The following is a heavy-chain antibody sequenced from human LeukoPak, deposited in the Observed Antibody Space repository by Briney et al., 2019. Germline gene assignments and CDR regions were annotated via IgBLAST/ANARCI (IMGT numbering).Heavy chain of an antibody. J-gene: IGHJ4*02. CDR2: INPNSGGR. D-gene: IGHD6-13*01. Sequence: ASVKVSCKASGYTFTSFGISWVRQAPGQGLEWMGWINPNSGGRVYAQEFRDRVTMTRDMSISTAYMELSSLRSDDTAVYYCARAATAGDLRLDYWGQGILVIVSS. V-gene: IGHV1-2*02. CDR1: GYTFTSFG. CDR3: ARAATAGDLRLDY.